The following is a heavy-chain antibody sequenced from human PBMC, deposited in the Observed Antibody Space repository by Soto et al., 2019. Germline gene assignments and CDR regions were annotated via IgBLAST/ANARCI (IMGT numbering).Heavy chain of an antibody. D-gene: IGHD1-26*01. Sequence: GGSLRLSCAASGFTFSNAWMNWVRQAPGKGLEWVGRIKSKTDGGTTDYAAPVKGRFTISRDDSKNTLYLQMNSLKTEDTAVYYCTTSFRGVGATQHWFAPWGQGTLVTVSS. CDR3: TTSFRGVGATQHWFAP. J-gene: IGHJ5*02. V-gene: IGHV3-15*07. CDR2: IKSKTDGGTT. CDR1: GFTFSNAW.